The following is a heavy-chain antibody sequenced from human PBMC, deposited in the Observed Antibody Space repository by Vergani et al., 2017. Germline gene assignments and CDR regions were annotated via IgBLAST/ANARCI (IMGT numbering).Heavy chain of an antibody. Sequence: QVQLVQSGAEVKKPGASVKVSCKASGYTFTSYYMHWVRQAPGQGLEWMGIINPSGGSTSYAQKFQGRVTMTRDTSTRTVYMELSSLRSEDTAVYYCARDRGIAAAGTSKYFGYWGQGTLVTVSS. CDR3: ARDRGIAAAGTSKYFGY. V-gene: IGHV1-46*01. D-gene: IGHD6-13*01. CDR2: INPSGGST. CDR1: GYTFTSYY. J-gene: IGHJ4*02.